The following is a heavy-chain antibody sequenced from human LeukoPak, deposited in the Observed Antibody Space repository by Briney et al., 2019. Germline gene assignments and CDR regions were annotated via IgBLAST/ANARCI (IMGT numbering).Heavy chain of an antibody. D-gene: IGHD3-16*01. J-gene: IGHJ4*02. CDR3: GRGNYGPFVC. CDR2: GDPRSGAA. V-gene: IGHV1-2*02. CDR1: GYSITAYY. Sequence: ASVMVSCKASGYSITAYYIHWVRQTRGQGLEWLGWGDPRSGAAVYAQKFQGRVTMTRATYLNTAYMEMTGLLPGDSAFYCCGRGNYGPFVCWRQGTQVTDSS.